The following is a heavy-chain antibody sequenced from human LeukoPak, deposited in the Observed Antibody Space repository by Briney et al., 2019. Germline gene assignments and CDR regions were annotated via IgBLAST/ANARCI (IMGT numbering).Heavy chain of an antibody. CDR3: ARDLGEEHDYGDYGRPNYYYYGMDV. J-gene: IGHJ6*02. CDR2: IYYSGST. CDR1: GVSISSGDYY. D-gene: IGHD4-17*01. V-gene: IGHV4-30-4*01. Sequence: SQTLSLTCTVSGVSISSGDYYWSWIRQPPGKGLEWIGYIYYSGSTYYNPSLKSRVTISVDTSKNQFSLKLSSVTAADTAVYYCARDLGEEHDYGDYGRPNYYYYGMDVWGQGTTVTVSS.